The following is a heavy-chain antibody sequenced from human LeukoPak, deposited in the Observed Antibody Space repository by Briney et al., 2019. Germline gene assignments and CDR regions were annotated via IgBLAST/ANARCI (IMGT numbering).Heavy chain of an antibody. CDR1: GFTFSSYS. CDR2: ISSSSSYI. J-gene: IGHJ3*02. V-gene: IGHV3-21*01. D-gene: IGHD5-18*01. CDR3: ARPYTAMVATRAFDI. Sequence: GGSLRLSCAASGFTFSSYSMNWVRQAPGKGLEWVSSISSSSSYIYYADSVKGRFTISRDNAKNSLYLQMNSLRAEDTAVYYCARPYTAMVATRAFDIWGQGTMVTVSS.